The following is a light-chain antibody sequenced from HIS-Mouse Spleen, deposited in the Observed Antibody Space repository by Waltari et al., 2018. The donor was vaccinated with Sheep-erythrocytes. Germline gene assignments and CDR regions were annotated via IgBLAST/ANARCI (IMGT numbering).Light chain of an antibody. CDR3: CSYAGSSTPWV. J-gene: IGLJ3*02. Sequence: PGQSITISCTGTSRDVGSYNLFPWYQQPPGKAPKLMIYEGSKRPSGVSNRFSGSKSGNTASLTISGLQAEDEADYYCCSYAGSSTPWVFGGGTKLTVL. V-gene: IGLV2-23*01. CDR2: EGS. CDR1: SRDVGSYNL.